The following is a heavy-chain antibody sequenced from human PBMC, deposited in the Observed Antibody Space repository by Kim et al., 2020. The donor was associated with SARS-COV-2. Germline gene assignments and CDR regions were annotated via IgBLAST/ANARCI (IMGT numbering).Heavy chain of an antibody. CDR3: ARGPNYSPFDY. CDR2: I. V-gene: IGHV3-48*03. D-gene: IGHD4-4*01. J-gene: IGHJ4*02. Sequence: IDSAGRVTTRLTTPRDNDKNSLYLQMNSLRAEDTAVYYCARGPNYSPFDYWGQGTLVTVSS.